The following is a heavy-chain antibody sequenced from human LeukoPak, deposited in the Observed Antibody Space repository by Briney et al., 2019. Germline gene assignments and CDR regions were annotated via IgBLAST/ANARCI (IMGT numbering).Heavy chain of an antibody. CDR2: IYTSGST. D-gene: IGHD2-8*01. CDR3: ARAGCTNGVCYIDSSSWYGGWFDP. Sequence: PSQTLSLTCTVSGGSISSGSYYWSWIRQPAGKGLEWIGRIYTSGSTNYNPSLKSRVTISVDTSKNQFSLKLSSVTAADTAVYYCARAGCTNGVCYIDSSSWYGGWFDPWGQGTLVTVTS. CDR1: GGSISSGSYY. J-gene: IGHJ5*02. V-gene: IGHV4-61*02.